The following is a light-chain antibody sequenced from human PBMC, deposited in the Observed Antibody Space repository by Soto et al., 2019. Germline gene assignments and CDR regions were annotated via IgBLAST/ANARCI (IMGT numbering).Light chain of an antibody. J-gene: IGLJ2*01. Sequence: QSVLTQPPSVSEAPRQRVTISCSGGSSNIGNNAVSWYQQLPGKAPKLLIYSDDLLPSGVSDRFSGSKSGTSASLAISGLQSEDEADYYCAAWDDSLKGVVFDGGTKLTVL. CDR3: AAWDDSLKGVV. CDR1: SSNIGNNA. CDR2: SDD. V-gene: IGLV1-36*01.